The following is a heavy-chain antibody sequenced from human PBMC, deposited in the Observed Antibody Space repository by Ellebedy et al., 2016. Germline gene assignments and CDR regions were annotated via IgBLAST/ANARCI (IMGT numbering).Heavy chain of an antibody. CDR2: ISGSGGST. Sequence: GGSLRLSXAASGFTFSSYAMSWVRQAPGKGLEWVSAISGSGGSTYYADSVKGRFTISRDNSKNTLYLQMNSLRAEDTAVYYCAKWWFGELSVFDYWGQGTLVTVSS. J-gene: IGHJ4*02. D-gene: IGHD3-10*01. CDR1: GFTFSSYA. V-gene: IGHV3-23*01. CDR3: AKWWFGELSVFDY.